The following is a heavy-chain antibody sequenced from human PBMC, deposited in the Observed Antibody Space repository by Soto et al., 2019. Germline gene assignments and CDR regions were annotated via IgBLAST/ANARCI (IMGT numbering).Heavy chain of an antibody. J-gene: IGHJ4*02. CDR3: AREATVPAATTTDY. CDR2: INPNGDTT. Sequence: GASVKVSCKASGYTFNMYYMHWVRQAPGQGLEWMGVINPNGDTTTYAQRFQGRLTMTRDTSTSTVYMDLSSLRSEDTAVYYCAREATVPAATTTDYWGQGTLVTVSS. CDR1: GYTFNMYY. D-gene: IGHD2-2*01. V-gene: IGHV1-46*02.